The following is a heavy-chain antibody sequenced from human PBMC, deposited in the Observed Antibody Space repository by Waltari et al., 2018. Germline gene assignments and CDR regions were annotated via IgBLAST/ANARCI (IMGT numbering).Heavy chain of an antibody. CDR2: IWYDGSNK. CDR3: AKGRGSSSGAFDI. CDR1: GFTFSSYG. J-gene: IGHJ3*02. V-gene: IGHV3-30*18. D-gene: IGHD6-6*01. Sequence: QVQLVESGGGVVQPGRSLRLSCAASGFTFSSYGMHWVRQAPGKGLEWVAVIWYDGSNKNYADSVKGRFTISRDNSKNTLYLQMNSLRAEDTAMYYCAKGRGSSSGAFDIWGQGTMVTVSS.